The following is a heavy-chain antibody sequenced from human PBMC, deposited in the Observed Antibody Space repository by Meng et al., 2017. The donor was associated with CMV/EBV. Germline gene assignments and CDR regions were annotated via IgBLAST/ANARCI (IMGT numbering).Heavy chain of an antibody. CDR3: ASSLTYPDY. CDR2: INHSGST. V-gene: IGHV4-34*01. Sequence: VQLQRWGEGLLKPSETLSLTCAVYGGSFSGYYWSWIRQPPGKGLEWIGEINHSGSTNYNPSLKSRVTIPVDTSKNQFSLKLSSVTAADTAVYYCASSLTYPDYWGQGTLVTVSS. J-gene: IGHJ4*02. CDR1: GGSFSGYY. D-gene: IGHD2-15*01.